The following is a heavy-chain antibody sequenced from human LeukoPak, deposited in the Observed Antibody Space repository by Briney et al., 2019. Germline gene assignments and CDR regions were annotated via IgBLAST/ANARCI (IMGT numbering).Heavy chain of an antibody. D-gene: IGHD6-19*01. J-gene: IGHJ4*02. CDR3: ARDAVAVAVGLFDY. CDR2: IWYDGSNK. V-gene: IGHV3-33*01. CDR1: GFTFSSYG. Sequence: GSLRLSCAASGFTFSSYGMHWVRQAPGKGLEWVAVIWYDGSNKYYADSVKGRFTISRDNSKNTLYLQMNSLRAEDTAVYYCARDAVAVAVGLFDYWGQGTLVTVSS.